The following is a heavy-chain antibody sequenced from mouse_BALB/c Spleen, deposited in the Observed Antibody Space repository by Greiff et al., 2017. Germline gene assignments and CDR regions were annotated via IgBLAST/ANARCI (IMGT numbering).Heavy chain of an antibody. CDR1: GFTFSSFG. CDR2: ISSGSSTI. Sequence: EVKLVESGGGLVQPGGSRKLSCAASGFTFSSFGMHWVRQAPEKGLEWVAYISSGSSTIYYADTVKGRFTISRDNPKNTLFLQMTSLRSEDTAMYYCARPYGNYVGWFAYWGQGTLVTVSA. D-gene: IGHD2-10*02. CDR3: ARPYGNYVGWFAY. J-gene: IGHJ3*01. V-gene: IGHV5-17*02.